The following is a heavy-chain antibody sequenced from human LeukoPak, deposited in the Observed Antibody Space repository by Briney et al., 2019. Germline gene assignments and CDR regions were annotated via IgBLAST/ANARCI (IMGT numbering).Heavy chain of an antibody. J-gene: IGHJ3*02. V-gene: IGHV1-69*06. CDR1: GGNFRNYG. CDR3: ATSYGDYELGYAFDI. Sequence: SVKVSCKASGGNFRNYGFHWVRQAPGQGLEWMGGMLPIFGTANYAQKFQGRVTMTEDTSTDTAYMELSSLRSEDTAVYYCATSYGDYELGYAFDIWGQGTMVTVSS. CDR2: MLPIFGTA. D-gene: IGHD4-17*01.